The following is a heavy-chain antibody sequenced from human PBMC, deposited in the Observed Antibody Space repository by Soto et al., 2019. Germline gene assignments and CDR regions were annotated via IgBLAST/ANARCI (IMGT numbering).Heavy chain of an antibody. CDR3: ARDRREKYYYYGMDV. J-gene: IGHJ6*02. Sequence: SETLSLTCADAGGCIISGGYTVGWIRQPPGKGLEWIGYIYHSGSTYYNPSLKSRVTISVDRSKNQFSLKLSSVTAADTAVYYCARDRREKYYYYGMDVWGQGTTVTVSS. CDR1: GGCIISGGYT. V-gene: IGHV4-30-2*01. D-gene: IGHD1-26*01. CDR2: IYHSGST.